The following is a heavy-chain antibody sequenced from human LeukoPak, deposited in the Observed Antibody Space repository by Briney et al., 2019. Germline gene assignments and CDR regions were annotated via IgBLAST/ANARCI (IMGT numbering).Heavy chain of an antibody. J-gene: IGHJ4*02. CDR2: ISYDGSNK. Sequence: PGRSLRLSCAASGFTFSNYAMHWVRQAPGKGLEWVAVISYDGSNKYYADSVKGRFTISRDNAKNSLYLQMNSLRAEDTAVYYCARLAARGYYFDYWGQGTLVTVSS. D-gene: IGHD6-6*01. V-gene: IGHV3-30-3*01. CDR1: GFTFSNYA. CDR3: ARLAARGYYFDY.